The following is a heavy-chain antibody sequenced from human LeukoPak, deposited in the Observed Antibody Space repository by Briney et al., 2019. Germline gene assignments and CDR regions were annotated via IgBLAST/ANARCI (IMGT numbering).Heavy chain of an antibody. CDR1: GFTFSSYA. Sequence: GGSLRLSCAASGFTFSSYAMSWVRQAPGKGLEWVSGISGSGGSTNYADSVKGRFTISRDNSKNTLYLQMNSLRLEDTAVYYCATRPGYRAFDYWGQGTLVTVSS. CDR3: ATRPGYRAFDY. V-gene: IGHV3-23*01. J-gene: IGHJ4*02. CDR2: ISGSGGST. D-gene: IGHD1-1*01.